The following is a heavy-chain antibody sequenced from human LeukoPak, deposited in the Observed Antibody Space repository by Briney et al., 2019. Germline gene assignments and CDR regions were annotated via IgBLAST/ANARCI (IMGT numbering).Heavy chain of an antibody. J-gene: IGHJ4*02. CDR1: GFTFSSYA. D-gene: IGHD5-18*01. V-gene: IGHV3-23*01. Sequence: GGSLRLSCAASGFTFSSYAMSWVRQAPGKGLEWVSAISGSGGSTYYADAVRGRFTISRDASKNTLYLQMTSLRAEDTAVYYCAKGRGTNTAMVYDYWGQGTLVTVSS. CDR2: ISGSGGST. CDR3: AKGRGTNTAMVYDY.